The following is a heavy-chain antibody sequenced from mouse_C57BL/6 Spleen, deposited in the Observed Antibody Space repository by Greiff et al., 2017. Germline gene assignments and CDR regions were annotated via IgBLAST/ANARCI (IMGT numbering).Heavy chain of an antibody. D-gene: IGHD2-4*01. V-gene: IGHV5-17*01. CDR1: GYTFSDYG. CDR3: SRPSYYDYAGAFAY. Sequence: EVKLVESGGGLVKPGGSLKISCAASGYTFSDYGMNWVRQAPEKGLEWVAYISSGSSTNNYAETVKGRFTISRAIAKTSRFLQMTGLRSMYTAMYFCSRPSYYDYAGAFAYWGQGTLVTVSA. CDR2: ISSGSSTN. J-gene: IGHJ3*01.